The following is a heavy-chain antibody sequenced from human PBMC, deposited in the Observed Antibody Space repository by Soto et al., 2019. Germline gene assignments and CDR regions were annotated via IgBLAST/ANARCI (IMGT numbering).Heavy chain of an antibody. D-gene: IGHD3-10*01. CDR2: IWYDGSGK. J-gene: IGHJ4*02. V-gene: IGHV3-33*01. CDR1: GFTFSSFG. Sequence: QVQLVESGGGVVQPGRSLRVSCAASGFTFSSFGMHWVRQAPGRGLEWVAAIWYDGSGKYYADSVKGRFTISRDNSRNTLDVQMNSLRAEDTAVDSCVRGGSRYGSGLDYWGQGTLVTVSS. CDR3: VRGGSRYGSGLDY.